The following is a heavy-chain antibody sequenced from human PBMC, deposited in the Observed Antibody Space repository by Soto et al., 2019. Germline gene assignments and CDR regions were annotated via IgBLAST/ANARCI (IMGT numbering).Heavy chain of an antibody. CDR2: IYYSGST. Sequence: SETLSLTCTVSGGSISSYYWSWIRQPPGKGLKWIGYIYYSGSTNYNPSLKSRVTISVDTSKNQVSLMLSSVTAADTAVYYCARVSGIYYYGMDVWGQGTTVTVSS. J-gene: IGHJ6*02. CDR3: ARVSGIYYYGMDV. V-gene: IGHV4-59*12. D-gene: IGHD3-10*01. CDR1: GGSISSYY.